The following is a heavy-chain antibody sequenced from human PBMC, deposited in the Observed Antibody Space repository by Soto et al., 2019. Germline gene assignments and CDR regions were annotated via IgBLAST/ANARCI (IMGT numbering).Heavy chain of an antibody. CDR3: ARQNRGYSYGWGEYYYYYGMDV. CDR1: GGSFSAYY. V-gene: IGHV4-34*12. CDR2: IIHSEST. D-gene: IGHD5-18*01. Sequence: PSETLSLTCAVYGGSFSAYYWSWVRQPPGKGLEWIGEIIHSESTKYNPSLKSRVTISVDTSKNQFSLKLSSVTAADTAVYYCARQNRGYSYGWGEYYYYYGMDVWGQGTTVTVSS. J-gene: IGHJ6*02.